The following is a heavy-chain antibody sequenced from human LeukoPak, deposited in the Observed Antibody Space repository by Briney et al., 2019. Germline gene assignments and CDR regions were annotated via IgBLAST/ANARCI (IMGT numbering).Heavy chain of an antibody. Sequence: GGSLRLSCAASGFTFSNHGMNWVRQAPGKVLEWVSYISSSGSTIYYADSVKGRLTISRDNAKNSLYLQMNSLRAEDTAVYYCAELGITMIGGVWGKGTTVTISS. CDR2: ISSSGSTI. J-gene: IGHJ6*04. CDR3: AELGITMIGGV. CDR1: GFTFSNHG. D-gene: IGHD3-10*02. V-gene: IGHV3-48*04.